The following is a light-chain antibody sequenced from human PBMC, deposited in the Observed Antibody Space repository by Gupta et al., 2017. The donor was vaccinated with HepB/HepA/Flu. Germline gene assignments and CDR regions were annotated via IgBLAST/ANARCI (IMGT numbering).Light chain of an antibody. V-gene: IGKV3-20*01. CDR1: QSVRSSY. CDR2: GAS. J-gene: IGKJ2*01. Sequence: IVLTQSPVTLSLSPGERATLSCRASQSVRSSYLAWYQQKPGQAPRLLIYGASSRATGIPDRFSGSGSGTDFTLTISRLEPEDFAVYYCQQEGSSPYTFGQGTKLEIK. CDR3: QQEGSSPYT.